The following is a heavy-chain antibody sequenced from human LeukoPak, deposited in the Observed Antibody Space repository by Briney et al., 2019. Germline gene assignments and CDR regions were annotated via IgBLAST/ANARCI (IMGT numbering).Heavy chain of an antibody. CDR1: GFTFSTYT. CDR3: AKDDIVTTFLY. J-gene: IGHJ4*02. D-gene: IGHD5-12*01. Sequence: ALRLSCAASGFTFSTYTLHWVRQAPGKGLEWVAVVLYDGETKYYADSVKGRFTISRDNSKNTLYLQMNSLRAEDTAVYYCAKDDIVTTFLYWGQGTLVTVSS. CDR2: VLYDGETK. V-gene: IGHV3-30*04.